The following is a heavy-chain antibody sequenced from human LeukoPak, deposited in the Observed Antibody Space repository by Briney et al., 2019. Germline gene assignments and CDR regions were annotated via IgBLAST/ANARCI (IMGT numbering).Heavy chain of an antibody. CDR2: IYHSGST. Sequence: SETLSLTCTVSGGSISSGGYYWSWIRQPPGKGLEWIGYIYHSGSTYYNPSLKSRVTISVDRSKNQFSLKLSSVTAADTAVYYCAGGNHSGDFDYWGQGTLVTVSS. D-gene: IGHD7-27*01. V-gene: IGHV4-30-2*01. J-gene: IGHJ4*02. CDR3: AGGNHSGDFDY. CDR1: GGSISSGGYY.